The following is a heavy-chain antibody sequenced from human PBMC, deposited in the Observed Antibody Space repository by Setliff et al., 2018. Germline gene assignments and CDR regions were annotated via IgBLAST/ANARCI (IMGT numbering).Heavy chain of an antibody. V-gene: IGHV3-23*01. J-gene: IGHJ6*03. CDR3: AKTRGSNWNFFYYMDV. D-gene: IGHD1-1*01. Sequence: PGGSLRLSCAASGFTFSNYAMGWVRQAPGEGLEWVSSISGSASSTYYADSVKGRFTISRDNSKNTLYLQMNSLRAEDTAVHYCAKTRGSNWNFFYYMDVWGKGTTVTVSS. CDR2: ISGSASST. CDR1: GFTFSNYA.